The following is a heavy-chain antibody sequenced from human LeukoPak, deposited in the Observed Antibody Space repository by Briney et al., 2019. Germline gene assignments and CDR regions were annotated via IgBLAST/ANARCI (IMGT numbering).Heavy chain of an antibody. J-gene: IGHJ3*02. V-gene: IGHV1-69*05. CDR3: ASLDAFDI. Sequence: SVKVSCKASGGTFSSYAISWVRQAPGQGLEWMGRNIPIFGTANYAQKFQGRVTITTDESTSTAYMELSSLRSEDTAVYYCASLDAFDIWGQGTMVTVSS. CDR1: GGTFSSYA. CDR2: NIPIFGTA.